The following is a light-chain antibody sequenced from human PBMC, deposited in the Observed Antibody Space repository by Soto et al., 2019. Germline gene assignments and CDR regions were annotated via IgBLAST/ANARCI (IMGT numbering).Light chain of an antibody. J-gene: IGKJ4*01. CDR2: AAS. V-gene: IGKV1-9*01. Sequence: DIQLTQSPSFLSASVGDRVTITCRASQGISSYLAWYQQKPGKAPKLLIYAASTLQSGVPSRFSGSGSGTEFPLTISSLQPEDFATYYCQQLNSYPLTFGGGTKV. CDR3: QQLNSYPLT. CDR1: QGISSY.